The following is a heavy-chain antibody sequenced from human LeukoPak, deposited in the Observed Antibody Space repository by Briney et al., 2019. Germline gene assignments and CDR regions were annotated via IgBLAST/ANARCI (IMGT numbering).Heavy chain of an antibody. V-gene: IGHV1-2*02. CDR3: ARVGNGWYMEYWFDP. CDR1: GYTFTDYY. J-gene: IGHJ5*02. Sequence: GASVKVSCKASGYTFTDYYMHWVRQAPGQGLEWMGWINPNSGGTKYEQKFQGRVTMTRDTSISTAYMELSRLRSDDTAVYFCARVGNGWYMEYWFDPWGQGTLVTVSS. CDR2: INPNSGGT. D-gene: IGHD6-19*01.